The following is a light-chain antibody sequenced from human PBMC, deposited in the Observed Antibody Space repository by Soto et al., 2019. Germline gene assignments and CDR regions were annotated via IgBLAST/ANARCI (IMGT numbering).Light chain of an antibody. CDR1: QSIASY. J-gene: IGKJ5*01. CDR3: QQSYSTPIT. CDR2: AAS. V-gene: IGKV1-39*01. Sequence: QMTQSPYSLSAFVGCRVTITCRASQSIASYLNWYQKKPGKAPKFLIYAASSLQSGVPSRFSGSGSGTDFTLTISSLQPEDFATYFCQQSYSTPITFGQGTRLEIK.